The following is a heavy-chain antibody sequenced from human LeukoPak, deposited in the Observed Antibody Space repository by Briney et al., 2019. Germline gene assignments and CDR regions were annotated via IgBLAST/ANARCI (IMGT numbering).Heavy chain of an antibody. CDR2: IYSGGST. V-gene: IGHV3-53*01. CDR3: ARDPYYDILTGYSGFDY. D-gene: IGHD3-9*01. CDR1: GFTVSSNY. J-gene: IGHJ4*02. Sequence: GGSLRLSCAASGFTVSSNYMSWVRQAPGKGLEWVSVIYSGGSTYYADSVKGRFTISRDNSKNTLYLQMNSLRAEDTAVYYCARDPYYDILTGYSGFDYWGQGTLVTVSS.